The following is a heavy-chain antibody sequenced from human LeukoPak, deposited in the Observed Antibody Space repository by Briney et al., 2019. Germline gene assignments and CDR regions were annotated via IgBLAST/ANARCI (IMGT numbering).Heavy chain of an antibody. J-gene: IGHJ3*02. CDR1: GGTFSSYA. Sequence: SVKVSCKASGGTFSSYAISGVRQAPGQGLEWMGRIIPILGIANYAQKFQGRVTITADKSTSTAYMELSSLRSEDTAVYYCARARSPIVVVPAASAFDIWGQGTMVTVSS. D-gene: IGHD2-2*01. CDR2: IIPILGIA. V-gene: IGHV1-69*04. CDR3: ARARSPIVVVPAASAFDI.